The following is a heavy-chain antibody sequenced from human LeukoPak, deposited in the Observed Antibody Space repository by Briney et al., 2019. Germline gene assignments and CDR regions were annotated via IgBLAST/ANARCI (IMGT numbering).Heavy chain of an antibody. CDR1: GGTFSSYA. CDR3: ARGYYYGSGSYYPFDY. V-gene: IGHV1-69*13. D-gene: IGHD3-10*01. CDR2: IIPIFGTA. Sequence: GASVKVSCKASGGTFSSYAISWVRQAPGQGLEWMGGIIPIFGTANYAQKFQGRVTITADESTSTACMELSSLRSEDTAVYYCARGYYYGSGSYYPFDYWGQGTLVTVSS. J-gene: IGHJ4*02.